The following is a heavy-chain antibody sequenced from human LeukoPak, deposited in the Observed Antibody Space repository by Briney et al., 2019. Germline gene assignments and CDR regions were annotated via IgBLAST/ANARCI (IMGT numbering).Heavy chain of an antibody. CDR2: IKQDGSEK. CDR1: GFTFSSYW. CDR3: ARDMISSRQLVLVLDY. J-gene: IGHJ4*02. D-gene: IGHD6-13*01. Sequence: GGSLRLSCAASGFTFSSYWMSWVRQAPGKGLEWVANIKQDGSEKYYVDSVKGRFTISRDNAKNSLYLQMNSLRAEDTAVYYCARDMISSRQLVLVLDYWDQGTLVTVSS. V-gene: IGHV3-7*01.